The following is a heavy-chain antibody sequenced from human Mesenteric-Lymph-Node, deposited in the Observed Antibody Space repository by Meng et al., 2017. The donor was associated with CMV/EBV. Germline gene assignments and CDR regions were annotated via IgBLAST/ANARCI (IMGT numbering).Heavy chain of an antibody. D-gene: IGHD3-3*01. CDR2: IYHSGTT. CDR3: ARETAYDFWSAAYFDD. Sequence: SETLSLTCTVSGYSISSGYYWGWIRQPPGKGLEWIGSIYHSGTTFYNPSLKSRVTISVDTSKNQFSLKLSSVTAADTAVYYCARETAYDFWSAAYFDDWGRGTLVTVSS. J-gene: IGHJ4*02. V-gene: IGHV4-38-2*02. CDR1: GYSISSGYY.